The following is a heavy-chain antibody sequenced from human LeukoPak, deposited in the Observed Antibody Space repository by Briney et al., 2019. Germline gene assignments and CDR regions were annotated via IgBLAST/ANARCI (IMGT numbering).Heavy chain of an antibody. V-gene: IGHV5-51*01. D-gene: IGHD3-3*01. Sequence: GESLKISCKGSGYSFTSYWIGWVRQMPGKGLEWMGIIYPGDSDTRYSPSFQGQVTISADKSISTAYLQWSSLKASDTAMYYCALRFLEWLSTTPSDAFDIWGQGTMVTVSS. J-gene: IGHJ3*02. CDR1: GYSFTSYW. CDR2: IYPGDSDT. CDR3: ALRFLEWLSTTPSDAFDI.